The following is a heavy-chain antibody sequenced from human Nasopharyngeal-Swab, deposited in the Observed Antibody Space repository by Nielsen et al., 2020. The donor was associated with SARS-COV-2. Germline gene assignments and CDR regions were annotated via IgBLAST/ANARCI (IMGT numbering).Heavy chain of an antibody. J-gene: IGHJ4*02. CDR1: AFTFSDYH. D-gene: IGHD5-12*01. CDR3: ARARGYSGYGFDY. CDR2: ISSSGSPI. V-gene: IGHV3-11*01. Sequence: GGSLRLSCAASAFTFSDYHISWIRPSPGKGLEWVSYISSSGSPIYYADSVKGRFTISRDNAKNSLYLQMNSLRAEDTAVYYCARARGYSGYGFDYWGQGTLVTVSS.